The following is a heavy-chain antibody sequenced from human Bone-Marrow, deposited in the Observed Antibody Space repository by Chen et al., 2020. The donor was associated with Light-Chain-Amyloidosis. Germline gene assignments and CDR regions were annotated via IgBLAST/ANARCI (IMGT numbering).Heavy chain of an antibody. CDR2: MSGGGGSR. CDR3: AKDISYDDILPGYPADAFDI. D-gene: IGHD3-9*01. V-gene: IGHV3-23*04. J-gene: IGHJ3*02. CDR1: GFAFSSYA. Sequence: EVQLVESGGGLLQRGGSLRLSCAASGFAFSSYAMSWVRQAPGKGLEWVSTMSGGGGSRYYGDSVKGRFTISRDNSKNALCLQMNSLRAEDTAVYYCAKDISYDDILPGYPADAFDIWGQGTMVTVSS.